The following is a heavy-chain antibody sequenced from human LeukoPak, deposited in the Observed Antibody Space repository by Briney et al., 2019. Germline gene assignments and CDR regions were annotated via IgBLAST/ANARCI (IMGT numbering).Heavy chain of an antibody. CDR2: VSAYNGNT. Sequence: ASVKVSCKASGYTFTSYGISWVRRAPGQGLEWMGWVSAYNGNTNYAQKLQGRVTMTTDTSTSTAYMELRSLRSDDTAVYYCARDGIGPGWFDPWGQGTLVTVSS. V-gene: IGHV1-18*01. CDR3: ARDGIGPGWFDP. D-gene: IGHD2-21*01. J-gene: IGHJ5*02. CDR1: GYTFTSYG.